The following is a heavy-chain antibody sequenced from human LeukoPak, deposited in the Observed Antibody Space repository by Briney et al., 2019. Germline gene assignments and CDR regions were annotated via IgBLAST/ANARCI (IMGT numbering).Heavy chain of an antibody. Sequence: PGGSLRLSCAASGFTFSSYWMSWVRQAPGKGLEWVANIKQDGSEKYYVDSVKGRFTISRDNAKNSLYLRMNSLRAEDTAVYYCARVSYYYYGSGSYSQDAFDIWGQGTMVTVSS. CDR1: GFTFSSYW. J-gene: IGHJ3*02. CDR2: IKQDGSEK. CDR3: ARVSYYYYGSGSYSQDAFDI. V-gene: IGHV3-7*01. D-gene: IGHD3-10*01.